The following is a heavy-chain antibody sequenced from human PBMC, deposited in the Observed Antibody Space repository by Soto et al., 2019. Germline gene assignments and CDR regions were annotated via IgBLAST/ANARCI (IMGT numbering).Heavy chain of an antibody. Sequence: ASVKVSCKASGGTFSSYTISWVRQAPGQGLEWMGRIIPILGIANYAQKFQGRVTITADKSTSTAYMELSSLRSEDTAVYYCARDHPITIFGVVIWGQGTLVTVSS. D-gene: IGHD3-3*01. CDR3: ARDHPITIFGVVI. CDR2: IIPILGIA. J-gene: IGHJ4*02. V-gene: IGHV1-69*04. CDR1: GGTFSSYT.